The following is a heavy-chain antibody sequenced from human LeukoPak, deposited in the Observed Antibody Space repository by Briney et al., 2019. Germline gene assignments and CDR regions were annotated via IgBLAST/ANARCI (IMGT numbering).Heavy chain of an antibody. V-gene: IGHV4-31*03. CDR2: IYYSGST. Sequence: SETLSLTCTVSGGSISSGGYYWSWIRQHPGKGLEWIGYIYYSGSTYYNPSLKSRVTISVDTSKNQFSLKLSSVTAADTAVYYCARRYYYDSSGDAFYIWGQGTMVTVSS. D-gene: IGHD3-22*01. CDR1: GGSISSGGYY. J-gene: IGHJ3*02. CDR3: ARRYYYDSSGDAFYI.